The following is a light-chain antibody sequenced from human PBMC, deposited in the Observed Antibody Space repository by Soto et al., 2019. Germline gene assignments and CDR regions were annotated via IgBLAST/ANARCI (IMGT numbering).Light chain of an antibody. CDR1: QTIKTY. V-gene: IGKV1-39*01. Sequence: DIQMTQSPSPLSASVGDSVTITCRASQTIKTYLNWYRHKPGKAPELLIYAASRLQSGVAARFSGTASGTDFILTISSLQPDDLATYYCQPTYTAPGTFGQGPKVDI. CDR3: QPTYTAPGT. J-gene: IGKJ1*01. CDR2: AAS.